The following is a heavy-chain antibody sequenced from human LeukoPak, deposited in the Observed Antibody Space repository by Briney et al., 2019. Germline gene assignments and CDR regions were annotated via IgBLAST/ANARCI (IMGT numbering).Heavy chain of an antibody. CDR1: GFTFSSYA. CDR3: ARAPGGWRLRLTFGY. J-gene: IGHJ4*02. D-gene: IGHD3-16*01. Sequence: GGSLRLSCAASGFTFSSYAMHWVRQAPGKGLEWVAVISYDGSNKYYADSVKGRFTISRDDYKNTLYLQMNSLRAEDTAVYYCARAPGGWRLRLTFGYWGQGTLVTVSS. V-gene: IGHV3-30-3*01. CDR2: ISYDGSNK.